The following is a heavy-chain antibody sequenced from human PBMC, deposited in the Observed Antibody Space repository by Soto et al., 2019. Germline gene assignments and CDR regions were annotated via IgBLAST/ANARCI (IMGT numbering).Heavy chain of an antibody. CDR2: IYSGGST. Sequence: GGSLRLSCAASGFTVSNSYMSWVRQAPGKGLEWVSVIYSGGSTYYADSVKGRFTISRDSSKNTLYLQMNSLRAEDTAVYYCARVFQSSFGCWGQRTLVTVSS. V-gene: IGHV3-53*01. CDR3: ARVFQSSFGC. D-gene: IGHD2-21*01. J-gene: IGHJ4*02. CDR1: GFTVSNSY.